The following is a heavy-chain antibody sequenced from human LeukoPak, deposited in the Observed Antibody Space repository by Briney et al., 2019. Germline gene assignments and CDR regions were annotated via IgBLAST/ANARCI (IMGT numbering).Heavy chain of an antibody. CDR3: ARDQQRLVPRARYYFDY. D-gene: IGHD6-13*01. J-gene: IGHJ4*02. CDR1: GGSFSGYY. Sequence: KPSETLSLTCAVYGGSFSGYYWSWIRQPPGKGLEWIGEINHSGSTNYNPSLKSRVTISVGTSKNQFSLKLSSVTAADTAVYYCARDQQRLVPRARYYFDYWGQGTLVTVSS. V-gene: IGHV4-34*01. CDR2: INHSGST.